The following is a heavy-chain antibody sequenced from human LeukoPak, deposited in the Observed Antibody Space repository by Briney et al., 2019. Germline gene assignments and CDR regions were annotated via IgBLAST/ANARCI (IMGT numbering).Heavy chain of an antibody. J-gene: IGHJ4*02. Sequence: GGSLRLSCVASGFPFSGTAMTWVRQAPGKGLEWLSVITRAGSPYYADSVKGRFTISRDNARNTVYLQLNSLRNEDTALYYCAKEHLKYANDNRGSFDYWGQGTLVTVSS. D-gene: IGHD3-22*01. CDR1: GFPFSGTA. CDR3: AKEHLKYANDNRGSFDY. CDR2: ITRAGSP. V-gene: IGHV3-23*01.